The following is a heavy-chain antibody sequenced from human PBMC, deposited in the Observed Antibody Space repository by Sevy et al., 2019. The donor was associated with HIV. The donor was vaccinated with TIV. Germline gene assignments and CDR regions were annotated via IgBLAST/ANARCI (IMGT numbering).Heavy chain of an antibody. CDR3: ARASLRITFWGVIVVDGIDY. CDR1: GFTFSKIA. CDR2: ISNDGSNK. J-gene: IGHJ4*02. V-gene: IGHV3-30-3*01. D-gene: IGHD3-16*02. Sequence: GGSLRLSCAASGFTFSKIAIHWVRQAPGKGLEWVSVISNDGSNKASADSVKGRFTISIYNSKNMLYLQLNSLRVEETSVYYCARASLRITFWGVIVVDGIDYWGQGTLVTVSS.